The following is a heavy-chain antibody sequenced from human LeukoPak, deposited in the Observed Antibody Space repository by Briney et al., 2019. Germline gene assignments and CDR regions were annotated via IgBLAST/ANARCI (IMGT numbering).Heavy chain of an antibody. V-gene: IGHV4-59*01. D-gene: IGHD5-12*01. Sequence: PSETLSLTCTVSGGSISSYYWSWIRQPPGKGLEWIGYIYYSGSTNYNPSLKSRVSISVDTSKNQLSLKLSSVTAADTAVYYCARAADIVATAPSRFFDLWGRGTLVTVSS. CDR3: ARAADIVATAPSRFFDL. J-gene: IGHJ2*01. CDR2: IYYSGST. CDR1: GGSISSYY.